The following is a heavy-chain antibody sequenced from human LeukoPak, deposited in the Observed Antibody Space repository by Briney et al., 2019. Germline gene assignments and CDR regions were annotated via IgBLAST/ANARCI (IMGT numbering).Heavy chain of an antibody. D-gene: IGHD3-3*01. CDR1: GGSISSYY. CDR3: ARQDPYYDFWSGYSSFDY. V-gene: IGHV4-59*01. CDR2: IYYSGST. J-gene: IGHJ4*02. Sequence: PSETLSLTCTVSGGSISSYYWSWIRQPPGNGLEWIGYIYYSGSTNYNPSLKSRVTISVDTSKNQFSLKLSSVTAADTAVYYCARQDPYYDFWSGYSSFDYWGQGTLVTVSS.